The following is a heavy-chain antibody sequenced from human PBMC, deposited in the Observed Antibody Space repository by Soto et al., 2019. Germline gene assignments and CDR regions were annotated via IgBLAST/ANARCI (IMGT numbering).Heavy chain of an antibody. V-gene: IGHV1-46*01. CDR1: GYTFTSYY. J-gene: IGHJ4*02. D-gene: IGHD1-1*01. Sequence: ASVKVSCKASGYTFTSYYMHWVRQAPGQGLEWMGIINPSGGSTSYAQKFQGRVTMTRDTSTSTVYMELSSLRSEDTAVYYCARSGGLQQQIYYFDYWGQGTLVTVSS. CDR3: ARSGGLQQQIYYFDY. CDR2: INPSGGST.